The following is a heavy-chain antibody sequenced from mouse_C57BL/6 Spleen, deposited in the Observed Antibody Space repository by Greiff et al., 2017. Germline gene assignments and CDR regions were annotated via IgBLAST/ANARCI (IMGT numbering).Heavy chain of an antibody. J-gene: IGHJ4*01. CDR1: GFSLTSYG. Sequence: VKLMESGPGLVAPSQSLSITCTVSGFSLTSYGVHWVRQPPGKGLEWLVVIWSDGSTTYNSALKSRLSISKDNSKSQVFLKMNSLQTDDTAMYYCARHRGYDYDGYYAMDYWGQGTSVTVSS. D-gene: IGHD2-4*01. CDR2: IWSDGST. V-gene: IGHV2-6-1*01. CDR3: ARHRGYDYDGYYAMDY.